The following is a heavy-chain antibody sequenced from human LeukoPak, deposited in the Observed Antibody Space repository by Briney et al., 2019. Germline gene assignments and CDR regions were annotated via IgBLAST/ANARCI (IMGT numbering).Heavy chain of an antibody. J-gene: IGHJ4*02. V-gene: IGHV4-31*03. CDR2: IYYSGST. CDR3: VRGYKYGPPFDY. Sequence: SETLSLTCTVSGGSISSGGYYWSWIRQHPGKGLEWIGYIYYSGSTYSNPSLKSRVTMSVDRSKNQFSLRLSSVTAADTAVYYCVRGYKYGPPFDYWGQGTLVTVSS. CDR1: GGSISSGGYY. D-gene: IGHD3-10*01.